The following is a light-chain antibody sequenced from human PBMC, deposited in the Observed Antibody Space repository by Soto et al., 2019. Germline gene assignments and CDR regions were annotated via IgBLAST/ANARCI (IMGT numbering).Light chain of an antibody. J-gene: IGKJ1*01. V-gene: IGKV3-15*01. Sequence: EIVMTQSPATVSVSPGERVTLSCRASQSVSSNLAWYQQKPGQAPRLLIFGASTRATGIPARFSGSGSGTKFTLTISSLQSEDFAVYYRQHYNNWLWTFGQGTKGGYQ. CDR1: QSVSSN. CDR3: QHYNNWLWT. CDR2: GAS.